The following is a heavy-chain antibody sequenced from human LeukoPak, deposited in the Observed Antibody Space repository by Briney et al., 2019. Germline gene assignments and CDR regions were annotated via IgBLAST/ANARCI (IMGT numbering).Heavy chain of an antibody. CDR2: ISAYNGNT. V-gene: IGHV1-18*01. CDR1: GYTFTNYG. J-gene: IGHJ4*02. D-gene: IGHD3-10*01. Sequence: ASVKLSFRSSGYTFTNYGISWVRQAPGQGLGWMGWISAYNGNTNYAQKFQGRVTMTTDTSTTTAYMDLRSLRSDDTAVYYCARDSYDTTLKIDYWGQGTLVTVSS. CDR3: ARDSYDTTLKIDY.